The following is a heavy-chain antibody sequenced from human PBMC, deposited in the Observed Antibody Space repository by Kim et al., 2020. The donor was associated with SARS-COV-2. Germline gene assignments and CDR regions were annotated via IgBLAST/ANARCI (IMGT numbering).Heavy chain of an antibody. D-gene: IGHD6-13*01. CDR1: GYSFTSHW. V-gene: IGHV5-51*01. CDR2: IYPGDSDT. CDR3: ARVYSNNAMDV. J-gene: IGHJ6*02. Sequence: GASLKISCKGSGYSFTSHWIGWVRQMPGKGLEWMGIIYPGDSDTRYSPSFQGQVTISADKSISTAYLQWNSLKASDTAMYYCARVYSNNAMDVWGQGTTVTVSS.